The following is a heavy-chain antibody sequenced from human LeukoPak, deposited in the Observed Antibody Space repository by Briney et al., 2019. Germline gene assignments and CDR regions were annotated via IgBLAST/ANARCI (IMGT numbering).Heavy chain of an antibody. CDR3: ARLSEMFRGPEVIYYFDH. D-gene: IGHD3-10*01. CDR2: IKQDGTEK. CDR1: GFTFTTYW. J-gene: IGHJ4*02. Sequence: PGGSLRLSCAASGFTFTTYWMSWVRQAPGKGLEWVANIKQDGTEKYYVDSVKGRFTISRDYATKSLYLQLNGLRAEDTAVYYCARLSEMFRGPEVIYYFDHWGQGTLVTVSS. V-gene: IGHV3-7*01.